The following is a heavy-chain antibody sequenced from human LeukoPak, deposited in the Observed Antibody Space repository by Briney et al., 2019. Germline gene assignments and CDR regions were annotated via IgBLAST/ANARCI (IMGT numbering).Heavy chain of an antibody. D-gene: IGHD3-3*01. Sequence: QPGGSLRPSCAASGFTFSSYWMSWVRQAPGKGLEWVANIKQDGSEKYYVDSVKGRFTISRDNAKNSLYLQMNSLRAEDTAVYYCARSSGTFWSYYFPLDFWGQGTLVTVSS. CDR2: IKQDGSEK. J-gene: IGHJ4*02. CDR1: GFTFSSYW. CDR3: ARSSGTFWSYYFPLDF. V-gene: IGHV3-7*01.